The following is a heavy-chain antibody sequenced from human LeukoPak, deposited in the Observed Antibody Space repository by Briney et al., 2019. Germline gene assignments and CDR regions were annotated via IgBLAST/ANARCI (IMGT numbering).Heavy chain of an antibody. CDR1: GGSISSYY. Sequence: PSETLSLTCTVSGGSISSYYWSWIRQPPGKGLEWIGYIYYSGSTNYNPSLKSRVTISVDTSKNQFPLKLSSVTAADTAVYYCAREASIRGVIGYNWFDPWGQGTLVTVSS. V-gene: IGHV4-59*01. CDR2: IYYSGST. D-gene: IGHD3-10*01. CDR3: AREASIRGVIGYNWFDP. J-gene: IGHJ5*02.